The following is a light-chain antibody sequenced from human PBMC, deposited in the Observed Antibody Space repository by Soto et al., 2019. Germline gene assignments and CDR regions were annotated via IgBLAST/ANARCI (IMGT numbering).Light chain of an antibody. V-gene: IGKV1-8*01. J-gene: IGKJ4*01. CDR1: KGSSSY. CDR2: AAS. Sequence: AIRMTPSPSSLSASTPPIVSITFRARKGSSSYLAWYQQKPGTAPKLLIYAASTLQSGVPSRFSGSGSGTDFTLTISCLQSEDFATYCWQKYYSYPLTFGGGTKVDIK. CDR3: QKYYSYPLT.